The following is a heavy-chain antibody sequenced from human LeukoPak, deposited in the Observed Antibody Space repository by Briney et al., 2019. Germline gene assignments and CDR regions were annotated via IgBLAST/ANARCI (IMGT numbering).Heavy chain of an antibody. CDR3: ARDSGWYVSVTEGSDTRWFDP. CDR1: GGSISGYY. CDR2: TYYNGTT. D-gene: IGHD6-19*01. Sequence: TSETLSLTCTVSGGSISGYYWSWIRQRPGKGLEWIGYTYYNGTTNYNPSLKSRVTISEDTTKNHFSLRLTSVTAADTAVYYCARDSGWYVSVTEGSDTRWFDPWGPGTLVIVSS. V-gene: IGHV4-59*12. J-gene: IGHJ5*01.